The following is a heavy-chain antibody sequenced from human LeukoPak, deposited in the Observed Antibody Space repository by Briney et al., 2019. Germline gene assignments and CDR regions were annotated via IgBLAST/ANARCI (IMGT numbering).Heavy chain of an antibody. CDR1: GFPFSDYG. CDR2: ISHDGSNK. J-gene: IGHJ4*02. CDR3: ARESESYDSSGSTFGY. Sequence: GGSLRLSCAASGFPFSDYGMYWVRQAPGKGLEWLAVISHDGSNKYYADSVKGRITISRDNSKNTLYLQMNSLRAEDTAVCYCARESESYDSSGSTFGYWGQGTLVTVSS. D-gene: IGHD3-22*01. V-gene: IGHV3-30*03.